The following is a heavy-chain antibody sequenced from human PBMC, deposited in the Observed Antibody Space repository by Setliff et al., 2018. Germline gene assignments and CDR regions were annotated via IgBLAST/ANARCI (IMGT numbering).Heavy chain of an antibody. Sequence: PGGSLRLSCAASGFTFSDYYMSWIRQAPGKGLEWVSYISSSGSTIYYADSVKGRFTISRDNAKNSLYLQMNSLRAEDTAVYYCANAYNYGYAHYYYGMDVWGQGTTVTVSS. V-gene: IGHV3-11*04. D-gene: IGHD5-18*01. J-gene: IGHJ6*02. CDR3: ANAYNYGYAHYYYGMDV. CDR1: GFTFSDYY. CDR2: ISSSGSTI.